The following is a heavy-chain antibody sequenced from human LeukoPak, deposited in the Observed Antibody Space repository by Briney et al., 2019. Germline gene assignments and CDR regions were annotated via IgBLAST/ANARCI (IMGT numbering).Heavy chain of an antibody. Sequence: PGGSLRLSCAASGFTFSTYAMSWVRQAPGKGLEWVSAISGGGTGTYYADSVKGRFTISRDNSKNTLYLQMKRLRAEDTAVYHCANDSIAAAGNVNYFDYWGQGTLVTVSS. V-gene: IGHV3-23*01. CDR1: GFTFSTYA. D-gene: IGHD6-13*01. J-gene: IGHJ4*02. CDR3: ANDSIAAAGNVNYFDY. CDR2: ISGGGTGT.